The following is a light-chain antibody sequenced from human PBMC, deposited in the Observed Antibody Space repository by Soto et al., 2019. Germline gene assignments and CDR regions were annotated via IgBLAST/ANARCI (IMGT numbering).Light chain of an antibody. CDR2: EVN. Sequence: QSALTQPASVSGSPGQSITISCTGTSSDIGNYNYDSWYQQHPGKAPKLIIYEVNNRPSGVSNRFSGSKSDNTASLTISGLQAEDEADYYCSSYTTVNTLVSFGTGTKLTVL. CDR3: SSYTTVNTLVS. CDR1: SSDIGNYNY. V-gene: IGLV2-14*01. J-gene: IGLJ1*01.